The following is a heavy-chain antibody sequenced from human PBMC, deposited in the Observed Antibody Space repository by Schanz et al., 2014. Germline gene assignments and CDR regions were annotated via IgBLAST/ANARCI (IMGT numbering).Heavy chain of an antibody. Sequence: VQLVESGGGLVQPGGSLRLSCTAPGFPFSDYFMAWIRQPPGRGLEWVSYIGNGGVTIYYAGSVKGRFTISRNNSKSSLYLQMDSLRAEDTAVYYCARIGGSVFDYWAQGTLVTVSS. D-gene: IGHD3-10*01. V-gene: IGHV3-11*01. CDR3: ARIGGSVFDY. J-gene: IGHJ4*02. CDR1: GFPFSDYF. CDR2: IGNGGVTI.